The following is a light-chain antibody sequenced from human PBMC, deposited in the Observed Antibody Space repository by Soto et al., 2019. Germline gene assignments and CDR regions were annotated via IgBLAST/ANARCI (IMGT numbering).Light chain of an antibody. J-gene: IGKJ2*01. CDR1: QSISRN. CDR3: QQYNNWPPYT. Sequence: EVVMTQSPGTLSVSPGERATLSCRASQSISRNLAWYQQKPGRAPRLLIYDVSTSATGVPARFSGSGSETEFTLTFSSLQSEDFAVYYCQQYNNWPPYTFGQGTKLEI. CDR2: DVS. V-gene: IGKV3-15*01.